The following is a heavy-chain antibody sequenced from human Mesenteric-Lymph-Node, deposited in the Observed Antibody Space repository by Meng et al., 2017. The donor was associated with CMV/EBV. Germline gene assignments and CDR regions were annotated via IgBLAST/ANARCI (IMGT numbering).Heavy chain of an antibody. V-gene: IGHV1-18*01. D-gene: IGHD1-26*01. CDR1: GYTFTSYG. CDR3: ARTQYSGSSLGLYNYYGMDV. Sequence: ASVKVSCKASGYTFTSYGISWVRQAPGQGLEWMGWISAYNGNTNYAQKLQGRVTMTTDTSTSTAYMELSSLRSEDTAFYYCARTQYSGSSLGLYNYYGMDVWGQGTTVTVSS. J-gene: IGHJ6*02. CDR2: ISAYNGNT.